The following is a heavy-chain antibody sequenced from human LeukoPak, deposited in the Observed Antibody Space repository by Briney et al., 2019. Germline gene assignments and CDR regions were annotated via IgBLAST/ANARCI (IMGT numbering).Heavy chain of an antibody. CDR2: ISSSGGTI. J-gene: IGHJ4*02. CDR1: GFTFSNYE. V-gene: IGHV3-48*03. CDR3: AKADLREFDY. D-gene: IGHD3-10*01. Sequence: PGGSLRLSCTISGFTFSNYEMNWVRQAPGKGLEWVSYISSSGGTIYYADSVKGRFTISRDNVKNTLFLQMSSLRVDDTAVYYCAKADLREFDYWGQGTLVTVSS.